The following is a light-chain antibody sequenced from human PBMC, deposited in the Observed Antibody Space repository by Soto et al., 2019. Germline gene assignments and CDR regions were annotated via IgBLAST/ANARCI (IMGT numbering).Light chain of an antibody. CDR3: QSYDSSLSGIYV. J-gene: IGLJ1*01. CDR1: SYNIRAGYD. Sequence: QSVLTQSPSGSGAAGQGLTITYTGSSYNIRAGYDVHWYQQLPGTAPKLLLYGNGNRPSGVPDRFSGSKSGTSASLAITGLQAEDEADYYCQSYDSSLSGIYVFGTGTKVTVL. CDR2: GNG. V-gene: IGLV1-40*01.